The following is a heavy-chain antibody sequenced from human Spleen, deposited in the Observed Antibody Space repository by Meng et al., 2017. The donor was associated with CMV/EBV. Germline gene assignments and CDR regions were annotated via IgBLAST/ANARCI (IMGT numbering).Heavy chain of an antibody. D-gene: IGHD3-22*01. CDR2: LNPNGRST. CDR1: FSNYY. Sequence: FSNYYMHWRRQVPGQGLEWMGILNPNGRSTNYAQKFQGRVTMTRDMSTSTVYMELSSLRSEDTAVYYCARDPDPSAWDSSGYYTFDYWGRGTLVTVSS. V-gene: IGHV1-46*01. CDR3: ARDPDPSAWDSSGYYTFDY. J-gene: IGHJ4*02.